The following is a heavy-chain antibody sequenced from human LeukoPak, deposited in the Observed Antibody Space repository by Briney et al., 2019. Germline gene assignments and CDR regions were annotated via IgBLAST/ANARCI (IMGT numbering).Heavy chain of an antibody. V-gene: IGHV4-39*01. J-gene: IGHJ4*02. CDR1: GGSISSSSYY. CDR3: ARQTPSGYSGSYYGGAADY. Sequence: SETLSLTCTVSGGSISSSSYYWGWIRQPPGKGLEWIGSIYYSGSTYYNPSLKSRVTISVDTSKNQFSLKLSSVTAADTAVYYCARQTPSGYSGSYYGGAADYWGQGTLVTVSS. D-gene: IGHD1-26*01. CDR2: IYYSGST.